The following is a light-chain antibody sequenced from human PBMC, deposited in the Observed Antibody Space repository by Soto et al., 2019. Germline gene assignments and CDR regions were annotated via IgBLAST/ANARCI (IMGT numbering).Light chain of an antibody. J-gene: IGLJ3*02. V-gene: IGLV4-69*01. CDR2: LNSDGSH. Sequence: QLVLTQPPSASASLGASVKLTCTLSSGHNSYAIAWHQQQPEKGPRYLMKLNSDGSHSKGDGIPDRFSGSSSGAERYLTISSLQSEDDADYYCQTWSTDIRVFGGGTKLTGL. CDR1: SGHNSYA. CDR3: QTWSTDIRV.